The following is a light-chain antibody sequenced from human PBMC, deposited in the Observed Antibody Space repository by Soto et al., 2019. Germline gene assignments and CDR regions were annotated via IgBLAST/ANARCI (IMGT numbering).Light chain of an antibody. CDR1: SSNIGSNY. CDR3: GAWDHVLNVGV. CDR2: DKN. J-gene: IGLJ3*02. Sequence: QSVLTQPPSVSAAPGQNVXXXCSGSSSNIGSNYVSWYQQLPGTAPKLLIYDKNERPSGIPDRFSASKSGTSATLGITGLQTGDEADYYCGAWDHVLNVGVFGGGTKLTVL. V-gene: IGLV1-51*01.